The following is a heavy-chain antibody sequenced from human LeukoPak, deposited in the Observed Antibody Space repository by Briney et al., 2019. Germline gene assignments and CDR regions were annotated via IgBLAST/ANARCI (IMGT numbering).Heavy chain of an antibody. V-gene: IGHV4-34*01. J-gene: IGHJ4*02. CDR2: INHSGST. D-gene: IGHD2-15*01. Sequence: SETLSLTCAVYGGSFSGYYWSWIRQPPGKGLEWIGEINHSGSTNYNPSLKSRVIMSVDRSKNQFSLKLSFVTAADTAVYYCARGVGCSGGSCLIDYWGQGTLVTVSS. CDR3: ARGVGCSGGSCLIDY. CDR1: GGSFSGYY.